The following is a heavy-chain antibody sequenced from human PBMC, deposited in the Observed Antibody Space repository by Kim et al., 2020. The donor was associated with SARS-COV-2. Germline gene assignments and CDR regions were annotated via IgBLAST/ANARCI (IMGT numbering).Heavy chain of an antibody. D-gene: IGHD3-22*01. J-gene: IGHJ4*02. CDR3: AREGADDYYDSSGYSMFDY. CDR1: GGSISSSSYY. Sequence: SETLSLTCTVSGGSISSSSYYWGWIRQPPGKGLEWIGSIYYSGSTYYNPSLKSRVTISVDTSKNQFSLKLSSVTAADTAVYYCAREGADDYYDSSGYSMFDYWGQGTLVTVSS. CDR2: IYYSGST. V-gene: IGHV4-39*02.